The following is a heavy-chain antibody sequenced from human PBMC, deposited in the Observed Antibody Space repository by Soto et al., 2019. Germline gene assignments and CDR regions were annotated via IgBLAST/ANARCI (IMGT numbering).Heavy chain of an antibody. V-gene: IGHV4-39*01. CDR1: GGSISSSSYY. D-gene: IGHD2-2*02. Sequence: QLQLQESGPGLVKPSETLSLTCTVSGGSISSSSYYWGWIRQPPGKGLEWIGSIYYSGSTYYNPSLKSRVTISVDTSKNQFSLKLSSVAAADTAVYYCAGIPAAIGVGWFDPWGQGTLVTVSS. J-gene: IGHJ5*02. CDR3: AGIPAAIGVGWFDP. CDR2: IYYSGST.